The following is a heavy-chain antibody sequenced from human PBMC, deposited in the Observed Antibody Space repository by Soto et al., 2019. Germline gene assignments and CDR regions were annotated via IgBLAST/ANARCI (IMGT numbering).Heavy chain of an antibody. CDR1: GFPFSTYA. CDR3: AKAKRGILPTTTGGLDY. Sequence: EVQLLESGGNLVQPGGSLRLSCAGSGFPFSTYAVSWVRQTPGKGLEWVSAISPTGGSTYYAASVRGRFTISRDNSKNTVVLQMSGLRAEDTAIYYCAKAKRGILPTTTGGLDYWGHGTVLSVSS. V-gene: IGHV3-23*01. D-gene: IGHD4-4*01. J-gene: IGHJ4*01. CDR2: ISPTGGST.